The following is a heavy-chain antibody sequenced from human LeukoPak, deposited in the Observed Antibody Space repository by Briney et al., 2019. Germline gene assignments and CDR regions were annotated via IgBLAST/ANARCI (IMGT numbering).Heavy chain of an antibody. D-gene: IGHD6-6*01. J-gene: IGHJ3*02. CDR3: ARRRAVSGHGSSSDAFDI. Sequence: SETLSLTCTVSGGSISSYYWSWIRQPPGKGLEWIGYIYTSGSTNYNPSLKSRVTISVDTSKNQFSLKLSSVTAADTAVYYCARRRAVSGHGSSSDAFDIWDQGTMVTVSS. V-gene: IGHV4-4*09. CDR1: GGSISSYY. CDR2: IYTSGST.